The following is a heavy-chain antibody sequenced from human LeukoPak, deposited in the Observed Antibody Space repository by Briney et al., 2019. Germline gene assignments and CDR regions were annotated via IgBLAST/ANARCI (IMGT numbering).Heavy chain of an antibody. J-gene: IGHJ4*02. D-gene: IGHD3-22*01. CDR1: GFTFRTYG. CDR2: ISKDGSNK. Sequence: GTSLRLSCAASGFTFRTYGMHWVRQAPGKGLEWVAVISKDGSNKYYGDSDSVKGRFTISRDNSKNTLYLQMNSLRAEDTAVYYCANRDSSGKFDYWGQGTLVTVSS. CDR3: ANRDSSGKFDY. V-gene: IGHV3-30*18.